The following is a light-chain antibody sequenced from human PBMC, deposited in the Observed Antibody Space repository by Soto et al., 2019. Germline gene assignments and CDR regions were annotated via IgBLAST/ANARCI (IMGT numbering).Light chain of an antibody. CDR2: EVT. J-gene: IGLJ1*01. V-gene: IGLV2-14*01. CDR3: SSYTTSSTRV. CDR1: SSDIGIYKY. Sequence: QSVLTQPASVSGSPGQSIAISCTGSSSDIGIYKYVSWYQQHPGKVPKLIIYEVTNRPSGVSNRFSGSKSGNTASLTISGLQAEDEADYYRSSYTTSSTRVFGPGTKLTVL.